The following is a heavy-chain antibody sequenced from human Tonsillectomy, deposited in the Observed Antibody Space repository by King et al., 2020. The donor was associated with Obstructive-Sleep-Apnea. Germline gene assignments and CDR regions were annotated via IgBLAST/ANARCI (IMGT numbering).Heavy chain of an antibody. CDR1: GGSFSAYY. CDR3: ARVLGAAGPDYYSDY. V-gene: IGHV4-34*01. Sequence: VQLQQWGAGLLKPSETLSLTCAVYGGSFSAYYWGWIRQSPGKGLEWIGEINHSGSTNCNPSLKSRVTISVDTSRNQFSLKLHPVTAADTAVYYLARVLGAAGPDYYSDYWGQGTLVTVSS. D-gene: IGHD1-26*01. J-gene: IGHJ4*02. CDR2: INHSGST.